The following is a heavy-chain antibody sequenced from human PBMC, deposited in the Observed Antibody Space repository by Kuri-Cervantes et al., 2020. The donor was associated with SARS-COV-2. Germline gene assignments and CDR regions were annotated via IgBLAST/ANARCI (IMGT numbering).Heavy chain of an antibody. J-gene: IGHJ4*02. Sequence: GGSLRLSCTASGFTFSSYSMNWVRQAPGKGLEWVSAISSTSTYINYVDSVKGRFTISRDDAKNSLYLQMSSLRAEDTAVYYCARPAETGTRFDYWGQGTLVTVSS. V-gene: IGHV3-21*01. CDR1: GFTFSSYS. CDR2: ISSTSTYI. D-gene: IGHD1-1*01. CDR3: ARPAETGTRFDY.